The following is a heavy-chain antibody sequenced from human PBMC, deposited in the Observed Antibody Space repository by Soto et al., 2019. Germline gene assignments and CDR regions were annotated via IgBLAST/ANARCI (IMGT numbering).Heavy chain of an antibody. V-gene: IGHV2-5*02. Sequence: QITLKESGPTVVKPTETLTLTCTFPGFSPTTSGVGVGWVRQSPGKAPEWLALIYWDDDKRYSTSLKSKLTITTDTSKNHGVLTMAIVDPADTATYYCAHRVLRAVFGLVTTTAIYFDFWGQGTPVVVSS. CDR1: GFSPTTSGVG. CDR2: IYWDDDK. D-gene: IGHD3-3*01. J-gene: IGHJ4*02. CDR3: AHRVLRAVFGLVTTTAIYFDF.